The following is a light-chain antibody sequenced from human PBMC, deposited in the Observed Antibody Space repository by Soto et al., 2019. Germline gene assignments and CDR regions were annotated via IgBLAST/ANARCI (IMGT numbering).Light chain of an antibody. CDR3: LQDYNYPWT. V-gene: IGKV1-6*01. Sequence: IQMTQSPSSLSASVGDRVTITCRASRYIRTALSWYQHRPGQAPKVLICVASSLQSGVPSRLSGSGYGTDFTLTISSLQPEDFATYYCLQDYNYPWTFGQGTKVDI. CDR2: VAS. CDR1: RYIRTA. J-gene: IGKJ1*01.